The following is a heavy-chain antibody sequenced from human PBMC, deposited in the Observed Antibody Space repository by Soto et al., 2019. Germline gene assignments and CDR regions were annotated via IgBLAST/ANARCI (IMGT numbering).Heavy chain of an antibody. J-gene: IGHJ4*02. CDR3: ARDRLAVAGIYYFDY. D-gene: IGHD6-19*01. Sequence: GSLKLCCAASGFTFNSYAMSWVRQAPGKGLGWVSAISGSGGSTYYADSVKGRFTISRDNSKNTLYLQMNSLRAEDTAVYYCARDRLAVAGIYYFDYWGQGT. V-gene: IGHV3-23*01. CDR1: GFTFNSYA. CDR2: ISGSGGST.